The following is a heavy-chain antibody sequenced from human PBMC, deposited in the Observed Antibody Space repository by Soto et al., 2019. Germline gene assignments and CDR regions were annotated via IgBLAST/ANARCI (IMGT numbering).Heavy chain of an antibody. CDR1: GVSISSVGYY. D-gene: IGHD3-22*01. J-gene: IGHJ4*02. Sequence: SETLSLTCTVSGVSISSVGYYWTWIRQHPQKGLEWIGHIYYSGSTYYNPSLKSRVTVSVDTSKNQFSLKLSSVTAADTAVYYCAREYYYDSSGFDYWGQGTLVTVS. CDR3: AREYYYDSSGFDY. V-gene: IGHV4-31*03. CDR2: IYYSGST.